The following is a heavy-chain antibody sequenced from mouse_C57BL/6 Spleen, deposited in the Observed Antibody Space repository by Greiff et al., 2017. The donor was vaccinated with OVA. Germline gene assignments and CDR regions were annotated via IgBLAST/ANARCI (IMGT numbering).Heavy chain of an antibody. Sequence: EVHLVESGGGLVQPKGSLKLSCAASGFSFNTYAMNWVRQAPGKGLEWVARIRSKSNNYATYYADSVKDRFTISRDDSESMLYLQMNNLKTEDTAMYYCVRHGEVTFDYWGQGTTLTVSS. CDR1: GFSFNTYA. CDR3: VRHGEVTFDY. J-gene: IGHJ2*01. D-gene: IGHD2-5*01. V-gene: IGHV10-1*01. CDR2: IRSKSNNYAT.